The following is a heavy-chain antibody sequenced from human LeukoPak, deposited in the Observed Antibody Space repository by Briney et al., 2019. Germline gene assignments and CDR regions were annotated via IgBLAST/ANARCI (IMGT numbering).Heavy chain of an antibody. V-gene: IGHV3-21*01. J-gene: IGHJ6*04. CDR3: AELGITMIGGV. CDR1: GFTFSDYH. Sequence: GGSLRLSCGVSGFTFSDYHMNWVRQAPGKGLEWVSSISTSNSYIYYADSLTGRFTISRDNAKNSLYLQMNSLRAEDTAVYYCAELGITMIGGVWGKGTTVTISS. D-gene: IGHD3-10*02. CDR2: ISTSNSYI.